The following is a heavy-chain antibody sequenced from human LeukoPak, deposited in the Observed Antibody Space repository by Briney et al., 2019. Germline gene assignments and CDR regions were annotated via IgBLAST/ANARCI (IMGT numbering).Heavy chain of an antibody. Sequence: GGSLRLSCAASGFTFGTYWMSWVRQAPGKGLEWVSSISSSSSYIYYADSVKGRFTISRDNAKNSLYLQMNSLRAEDTAVYYCARDQGYCSGGSCPGPFDYWGQGTLVTVSS. CDR2: ISSSSSYI. CDR1: GFTFGTYW. V-gene: IGHV3-21*01. J-gene: IGHJ4*02. CDR3: ARDQGYCSGGSCPGPFDY. D-gene: IGHD2-15*01.